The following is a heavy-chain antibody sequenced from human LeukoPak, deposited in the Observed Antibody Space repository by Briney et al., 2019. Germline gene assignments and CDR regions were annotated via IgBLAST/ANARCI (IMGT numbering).Heavy chain of an antibody. CDR1: GYTFTSYY. CDR3: ARGVYDFWSGYLYYFDY. CDR2: INPSGGST. V-gene: IGHV1-46*03. J-gene: IGHJ4*02. D-gene: IGHD3-3*01. Sequence: GASVKVSCKASGYTFTSYYMHWVRQAPGQGLEWMGIINPSGGSTTYAQKFQGRATMTRDASTSTVYMELSSLRSEDTAVYYCARGVYDFWSGYLYYFDYWGRGTLVTVSS.